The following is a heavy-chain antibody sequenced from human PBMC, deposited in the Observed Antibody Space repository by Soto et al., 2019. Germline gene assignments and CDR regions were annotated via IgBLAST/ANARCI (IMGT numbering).Heavy chain of an antibody. Sequence: ASVKVSCEASGYTFTSYAMHWVRQAPGQRLEWMGIINPSGGSTSYAQKFQGRVTMTRDTSTSTVYMELSSLRSEDTAVYYCARVGRTCITGTHPRTCYFDYWGQGTLVTVSS. D-gene: IGHD1-20*01. CDR2: INPSGGST. V-gene: IGHV1-46*01. CDR3: ARVGRTCITGTHPRTCYFDY. CDR1: GYTFTSYA. J-gene: IGHJ4*02.